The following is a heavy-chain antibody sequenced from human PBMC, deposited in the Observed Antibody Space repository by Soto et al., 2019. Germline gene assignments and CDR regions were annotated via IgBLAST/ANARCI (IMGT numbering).Heavy chain of an antibody. CDR3: ARSLLWPPFDY. J-gene: IGHJ4*02. CDR2: INHSGST. V-gene: IGHV4-34*01. D-gene: IGHD3-16*01. Sequence: QVQLQQWGAGLLKPSETLSLTCAVYGGSFSGYYWSWIRQPPGKGLEWIGEINHSGSTNYNPSLKSRVTISVDTSKNQFSLKLSSVTAADTAVYYCARSLLWPPFDYWGQGTLVTVSS. CDR1: GGSFSGYY.